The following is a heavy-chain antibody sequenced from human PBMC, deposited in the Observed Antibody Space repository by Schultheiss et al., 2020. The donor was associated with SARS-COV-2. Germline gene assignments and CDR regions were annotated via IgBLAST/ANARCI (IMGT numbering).Heavy chain of an antibody. CDR3: ATITGSAYYYYYMDV. Sequence: GGSLRLSCAASGFTFSSYAMSWVRQAPGKGLEWVSAISGSGGSTYYADSVKGRFTISRDNSKNTLYLQMNSLRAEDTAVYYCATITGSAYYYYYMDVLGKGTTVTVSS. D-gene: IGHD1-20*01. CDR1: GFTFSSYA. CDR2: ISGSGGST. J-gene: IGHJ6*03. V-gene: IGHV3-23*01.